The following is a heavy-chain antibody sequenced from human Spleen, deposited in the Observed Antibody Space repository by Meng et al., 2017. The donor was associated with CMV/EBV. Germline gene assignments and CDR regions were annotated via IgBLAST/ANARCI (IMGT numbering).Heavy chain of an antibody. V-gene: IGHV1-8*01. CDR2: MNLNSGYA. CDR1: GYTFTSYD. J-gene: IGHJ4*02. D-gene: IGHD1-26*01. Sequence: ASVKVSCKASGYTFTSYDINWVRQAPGQGLEWLGWMNLNSGYAGSAQKFQGRVTMTRDTSISTAYMELSSLRSEDTAVYYCARGWGAIDYWGQGTLVTVSS. CDR3: ARGWGAIDY.